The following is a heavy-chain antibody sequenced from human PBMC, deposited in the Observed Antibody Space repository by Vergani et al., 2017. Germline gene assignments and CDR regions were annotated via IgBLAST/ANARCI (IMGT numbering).Heavy chain of an antibody. CDR3: AKDRYGSSSWYYYYGMDV. V-gene: IGHV3-30*02. D-gene: IGHD6-13*01. CDR1: GFTFSHYS. Sequence: VQMVESGGGLVKPGGSLRLSCVASGFTFSHYSMNWVRQAPGKGLEWVAFIRYDGSNKYYADSVKGRFTISRDNSKNTLYLQMNSLRAEDTAVYYCAKDRYGSSSWYYYYGMDVWGQGTTVTVSS. J-gene: IGHJ6*02. CDR2: IRYDGSNK.